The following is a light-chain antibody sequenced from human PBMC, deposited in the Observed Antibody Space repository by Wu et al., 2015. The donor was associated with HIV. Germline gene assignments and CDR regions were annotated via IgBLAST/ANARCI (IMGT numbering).Light chain of an antibody. CDR1: QSVDRY. V-gene: IGKV3-11*01. J-gene: IGKJ5*01. CDR2: DTS. CDR3: QQRLNWPPVT. Sequence: EIVLTQSPGTLSLSPGERATVSCRASQSVDRYLAWYQLKPGQAPRLLIYDTSNRATGIPARFSGSGSETDFTLTISNLEPEDFAVYYCQQRLNWPPVTFGQGTRLEIK.